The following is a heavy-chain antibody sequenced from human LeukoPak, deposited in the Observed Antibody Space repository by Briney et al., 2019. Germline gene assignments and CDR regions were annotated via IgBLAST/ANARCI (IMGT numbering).Heavy chain of an antibody. CDR3: AREYSAFDY. D-gene: IGHD5-12*01. V-gene: IGHV4-61*08. J-gene: IGHJ4*02. Sequence: SETLSLTCTVSGDPISTSSDYKWTWIRQPPRKGLEWIGYIYHSGSTNYNPSLQSRVTISVDTSNNQFSLKLTSVTAADTAVYYCAREYSAFDYWGQGTLVTVSS. CDR1: GDPISTSSDY. CDR2: IYHSGST.